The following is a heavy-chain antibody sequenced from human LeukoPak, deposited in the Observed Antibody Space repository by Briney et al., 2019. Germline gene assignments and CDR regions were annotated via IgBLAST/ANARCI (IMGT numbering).Heavy chain of an antibody. CDR2: INHSGST. CDR3: ARGRFLEWLRPFDY. CDR1: AGSFSGYY. D-gene: IGHD3-3*01. Sequence: SVTLSLTCAVYAGSFSGYYWSWIRQPPGKGLEWIGEINHSGSTNYNPSLKSRVTISVDTSKNQFSLKLSSVTAADTAVYYCARGRFLEWLRPFDYWGQGTLVTVSS. J-gene: IGHJ4*02. V-gene: IGHV4-34*01.